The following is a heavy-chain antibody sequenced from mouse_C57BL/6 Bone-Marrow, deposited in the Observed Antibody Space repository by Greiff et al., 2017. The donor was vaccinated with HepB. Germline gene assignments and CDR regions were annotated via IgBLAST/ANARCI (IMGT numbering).Heavy chain of an antibody. D-gene: IGHD1-1*01. CDR2: IRNKANGYTT. J-gene: IGHJ3*01. V-gene: IGHV7-3*01. CDR3: ARYDGSSSPWFAY. CDR1: GFTFTDYY. Sequence: EVMLVESGGGLVQPGGSLSLSCAASGFTFTDYYMSWVRQPPGKALEWLGFIRNKANGYTTEYSASVKGRFTISRDNSQSILYLQMNALRAEDSATYYCARYDGSSSPWFAYWGQGTLVTVSA.